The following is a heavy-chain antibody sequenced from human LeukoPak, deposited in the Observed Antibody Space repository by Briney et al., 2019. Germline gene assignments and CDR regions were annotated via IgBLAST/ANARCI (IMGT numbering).Heavy chain of an antibody. CDR1: GYIFTNYW. V-gene: IGHV5-51*01. Sequence: GESLKISCRASGYIFTNYWIAWVRWMPGEGLQWMGIILPGDSDTRYSPSFRGQVTISAETSTRTAYLQWTSLRASDSAIYYCARQGAGASYYDPTGLPRGAFDSWDQGTTVTVSS. CDR3: ARQGAGASYYDPTGLPRGAFDS. J-gene: IGHJ3*02. CDR2: ILPGDSDT. D-gene: IGHD3-22*01.